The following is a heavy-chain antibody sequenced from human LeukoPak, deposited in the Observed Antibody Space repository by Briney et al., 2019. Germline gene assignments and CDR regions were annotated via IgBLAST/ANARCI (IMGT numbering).Heavy chain of an antibody. V-gene: IGHV4-31*03. J-gene: IGHJ3*02. CDR2: IYYSGST. CDR1: GGPISSGGYY. Sequence: SQTLSLTCTVSGGPISSGGYYWSWIRQHPGKGLEWIGYIYYSGSTYYNPSLKSRVTISVDTSKNQFSLKLSSVTAADTAVYYCARDRTPTYYYDSSGPRDAFDIWGQGTMVTVSS. D-gene: IGHD3-22*01. CDR3: ARDRTPTYYYDSSGPRDAFDI.